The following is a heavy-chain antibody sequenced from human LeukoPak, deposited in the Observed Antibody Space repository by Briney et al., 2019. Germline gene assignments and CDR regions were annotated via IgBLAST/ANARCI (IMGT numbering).Heavy chain of an antibody. CDR2: IYSGGGGST. CDR1: GFTVSSNY. V-gene: IGHV3-53*01. CDR3: ARDGVDYSFDY. Sequence: GGSLRLSCAASGFTVSSNYMNWVRQAPGKGLEWVSVIYSGGGGSTYYADSVKGRFTISRDNSKNTLYLQMKSLRAEDTAVYYCARDGVDYSFDYWGQGTLVTVSS. D-gene: IGHD4-11*01. J-gene: IGHJ4*02.